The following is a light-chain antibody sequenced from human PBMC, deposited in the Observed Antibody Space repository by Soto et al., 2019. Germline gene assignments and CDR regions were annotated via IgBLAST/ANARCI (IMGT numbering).Light chain of an antibody. CDR3: QQYFTSPWT. CDR2: WAS. J-gene: IGKJ1*01. V-gene: IGKV4-1*01. CDR1: QSILDRSKNKYY. Sequence: DIVMTQSPDSLAVSLGERATFNCKSSQSILDRSKNKYYLAWYQQKSGQPPKLLIYWASLRESGVPDRFTGSVSGTDFTLTISSLQAEDVAVYYCQQYFTSPWTCGQGTKVEI.